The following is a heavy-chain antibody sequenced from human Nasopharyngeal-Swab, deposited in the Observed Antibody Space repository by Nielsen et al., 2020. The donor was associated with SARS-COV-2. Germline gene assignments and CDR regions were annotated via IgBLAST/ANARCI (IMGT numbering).Heavy chain of an antibody. CDR1: GSTSGDYA. CDR2: IRRKAYGGTT. CDR3: TRVRYYDSSGYYFSSYYYYGMDV. D-gene: IGHD3-22*01. J-gene: IGHJ6*02. V-gene: IGHV3-49*03. Sequence: GGSLRPSCTPSGSTSGDYAMSWFSQVPGKGLEWVGFIRRKAYGGTTEYAASVKGRFTISRDDSKSIAYLQMNSLKTEDKAVYYCTRVRYYDSSGYYFSSYYYYGMDVWGQGTTVTVSS.